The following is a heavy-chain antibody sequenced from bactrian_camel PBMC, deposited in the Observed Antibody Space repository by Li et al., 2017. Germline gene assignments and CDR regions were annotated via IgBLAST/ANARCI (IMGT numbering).Heavy chain of an antibody. CDR3: AADVGIIATNLDPHDFRY. V-gene: IGHV3S53*01. Sequence: HVQLVESGGGSVQAGGSLRLSCAASGGTYVRECMGWFRQAPGKKREGIAAFDRYGGTNYEDSVRGRFTISMDNSKYILYLQMNSLKPEDTGIYYCAADVGIIATNLDPHDFRYWGQGTQVTVS. CDR2: FDRYGGT. CDR1: GGTYVREC. D-gene: IGHD4*01. J-gene: IGHJ6*01.